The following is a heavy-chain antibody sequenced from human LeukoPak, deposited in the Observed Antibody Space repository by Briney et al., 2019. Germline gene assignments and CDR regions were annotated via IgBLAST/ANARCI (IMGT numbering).Heavy chain of an antibody. V-gene: IGHV4-4*09. D-gene: IGHD6-6*01. Sequence: SETLSLTCTASGVSFSSYYWRWIRPPPGKGLECIGSIYTSGSTNYNPSLKSRVTISVDTSKNQFSLKLSSVTAADTAVYYCARHLYSSSSWDYWGQGTLVTVSS. CDR1: GVSFSSYY. CDR2: IYTSGST. CDR3: ARHLYSSSSWDY. J-gene: IGHJ4*02.